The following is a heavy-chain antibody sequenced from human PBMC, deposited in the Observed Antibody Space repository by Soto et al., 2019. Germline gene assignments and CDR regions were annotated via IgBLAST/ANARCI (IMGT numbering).Heavy chain of an antibody. Sequence: PGGSLRLSCAASGFTFSSYAMSWVRQAPGKGLEWVSAIGGSGGSTYYADSVKGRFTISRDNSKNTLYLQMNSLRAEDTAVYYCAKDQSRIAAAVAPFDYWGQGTLVTVSS. J-gene: IGHJ4*02. CDR1: GFTFSSYA. CDR2: IGGSGGST. D-gene: IGHD6-13*01. CDR3: AKDQSRIAAAVAPFDY. V-gene: IGHV3-23*01.